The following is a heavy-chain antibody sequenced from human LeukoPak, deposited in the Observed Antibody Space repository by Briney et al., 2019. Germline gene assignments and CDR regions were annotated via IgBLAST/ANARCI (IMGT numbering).Heavy chain of an antibody. CDR3: AKDTGHLILGDY. J-gene: IGHJ4*02. Sequence: PGRSLKLSCAASGITFSTSGMHWVRQAPGKGLEWVAVIWYDGSQKYYADSVKGRFTISRGNSKDTLFLQMNSLTLEDTAVYYCAKDTGHLILGDYWGQGTLVIVSS. V-gene: IGHV3-33*06. CDR1: GITFSTSG. CDR2: IWYDGSQK. D-gene: IGHD7-27*01.